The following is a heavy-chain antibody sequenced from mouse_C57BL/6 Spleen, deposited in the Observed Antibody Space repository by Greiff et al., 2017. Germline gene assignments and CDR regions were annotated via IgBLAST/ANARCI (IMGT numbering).Heavy chain of an antibody. V-gene: IGHV1-81*01. J-gene: IGHJ2*01. CDR3: ARERAITTVVEGY. CDR1: GYTFTSYG. Sequence: VKLVESGAELARPGASVKLSCKASGYTFTSYGISWVKQRTGQGLEWIGEIYPRSGNTYYNEKFKGKATLTADKSYSTAYMELRSLTSEDSAVYFCARERAITTVVEGYWGQGTTLTVSS. CDR2: IYPRSGNT. D-gene: IGHD1-1*01.